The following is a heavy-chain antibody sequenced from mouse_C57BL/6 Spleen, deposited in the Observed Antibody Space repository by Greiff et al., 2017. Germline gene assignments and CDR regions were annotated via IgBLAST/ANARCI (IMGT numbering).Heavy chain of an antibody. CDR2: ISNGGGST. J-gene: IGHJ4*01. CDR1: GFTFSDYY. Sequence: DVKLVESGGGLVQPGGSLKLSCAASGFTFSDYYMYWVRQTPEKRLEWVAYISNGGGSTYYPDTVKGRFTISRDNAKNTLYLQMSRLKSEDTAMYYCARHEDYRGAMDYWGQGTSVTVSS. V-gene: IGHV5-12*01. CDR3: ARHEDYRGAMDY. D-gene: IGHD1-1*02.